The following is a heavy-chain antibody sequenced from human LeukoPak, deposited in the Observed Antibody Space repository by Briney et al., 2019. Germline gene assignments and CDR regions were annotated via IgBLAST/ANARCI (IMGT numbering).Heavy chain of an antibody. J-gene: IGHJ4*02. CDR1: GFTFSSYA. CDR2: ISSDGGST. CDR3: AKGKGYSTARYFDY. V-gene: IGHV3-64*01. D-gene: IGHD6-13*01. Sequence: PGGSLRLSCAASGFTFSSYAMHWARQAPGKGLEYVSAISSDGGSTYSAKSVKGRFTISRDNSKNTLYLQMGSLRAEDMAVYYCAKGKGYSTARYFDYWGQGTLVTISS.